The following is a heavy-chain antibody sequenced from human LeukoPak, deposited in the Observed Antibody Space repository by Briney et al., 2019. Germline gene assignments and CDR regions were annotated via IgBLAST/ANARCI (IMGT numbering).Heavy chain of an antibody. V-gene: IGHV4-38-2*02. D-gene: IGHD3-22*01. CDR3: ARVGDYYDSRKGFDP. CDR2: IYHSGST. CDR1: GYSISSGYY. Sequence: SETLSLTCTVSGYSISSGYYWGWIRQPPGKGLEWIGSIYHSGSTYYNPSLKSRVTTSVDTSKNQFSLKLSSVTAADTAVYYCARVGDYYDSRKGFDPWGQGTLVTVSS. J-gene: IGHJ5*02.